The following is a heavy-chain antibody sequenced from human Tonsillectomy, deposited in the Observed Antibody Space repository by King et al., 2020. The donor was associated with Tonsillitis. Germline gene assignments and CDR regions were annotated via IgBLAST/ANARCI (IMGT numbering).Heavy chain of an antibody. V-gene: IGHV4-34*01. Sequence: VQLQQWGAGLLKPSETLSLTCGVSGGSFSGYYWSWIRQPPGKGLEWIGEINHSGSTNDDPSLKSRVTISVDTSKNQFSLKLRSVTAADTALYFCARGWTYYYVSSWYFALWGRGTQVTVSS. J-gene: IGHJ2*01. CDR3: ARGWTYYYVSSWYFAL. CDR1: GGSFSGYY. D-gene: IGHD3-22*01. CDR2: INHSGST.